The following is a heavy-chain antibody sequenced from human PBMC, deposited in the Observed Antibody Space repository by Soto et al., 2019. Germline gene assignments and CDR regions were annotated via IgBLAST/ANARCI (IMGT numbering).Heavy chain of an antibody. CDR2: IYPGDSDA. Sequence: VPIKNSCKGAGYRFTSYWSGWMSQMPGKGLEWMGIIYPGDSDARYSPSFQGQVTISADKSISTAYLKLSSVTAADTAVYYCGRDLKGLGENTWGQGTLVTVSS. CDR3: GRDLKGLGENT. J-gene: IGHJ5*02. D-gene: IGHD3-16*01. V-gene: IGHV5-51*01. CDR1: GYRFTSYW.